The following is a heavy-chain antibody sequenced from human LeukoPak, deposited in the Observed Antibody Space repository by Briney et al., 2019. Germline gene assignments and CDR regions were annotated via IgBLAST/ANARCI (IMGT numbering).Heavy chain of an antibody. D-gene: IGHD3-22*01. Sequence: SETLSLTCTVSGGSLSSYYWSWIRQPPGKGLEWIGYIFYSGSTNCNPSLKSRVTISVDTSKNQFSLNLSSVTAADTAIYYCARDTGYLGSNYGMDVWGQGTTVTVSS. CDR1: GGSLSSYY. V-gene: IGHV4-59*01. CDR2: IFYSGST. J-gene: IGHJ6*02. CDR3: ARDTGYLGSNYGMDV.